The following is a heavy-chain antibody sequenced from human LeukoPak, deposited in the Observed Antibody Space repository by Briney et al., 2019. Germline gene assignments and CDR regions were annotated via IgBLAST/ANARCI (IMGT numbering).Heavy chain of an antibody. V-gene: IGHV1-18*01. Sequence: ASVTVSCKASGYTFTSYGISWVRQAPGQGLEWMGWISAYNGNTNYAQKLQGRVTMTTDTSTGTAYMELGSLRSDDTAVYYCARDSIVGATETDYWGQGTLVTVSS. CDR3: ARDSIVGATETDY. D-gene: IGHD1-26*01. CDR1: GYTFTSYG. CDR2: ISAYNGNT. J-gene: IGHJ4*02.